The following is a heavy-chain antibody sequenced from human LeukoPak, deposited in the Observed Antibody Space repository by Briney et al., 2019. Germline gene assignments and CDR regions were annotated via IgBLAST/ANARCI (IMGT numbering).Heavy chain of an antibody. V-gene: IGHV4-34*01. D-gene: IGHD2-15*01. J-gene: IGHJ6*03. CDR2: INHSGST. CDR1: GGSFSGHY. Sequence: SEILSLTCAVYGGSFSGHYWTWIRQPPGKGLEWIGEINHSGSTNYNPPLKSRVTISVDTSKNQFSLKLNSVTAADTAVYYCASFYCSGGSCYQYFSYYYMDVWGKGTTVTISS. CDR3: ASFYCSGGSCYQYFSYYYMDV.